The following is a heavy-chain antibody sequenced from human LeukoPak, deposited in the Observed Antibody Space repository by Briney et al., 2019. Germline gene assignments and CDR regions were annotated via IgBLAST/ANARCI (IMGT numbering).Heavy chain of an antibody. CDR1: GFTFSSYA. CDR2: ISYDGSNK. CDR3: ARLGSSWYAVEVAEYFQH. V-gene: IGHV3-30*04. Sequence: GRSLRLPCAASGFTFSSYAMHWVRQAPGKGLEWVAVISYDGSNKYYADSVKGRFTISRDNSKNTLYLQMNSLRAEDTAVYYCARLGSSWYAVEVAEYFQHWGQGTLVTVSS. J-gene: IGHJ1*01. D-gene: IGHD6-13*01.